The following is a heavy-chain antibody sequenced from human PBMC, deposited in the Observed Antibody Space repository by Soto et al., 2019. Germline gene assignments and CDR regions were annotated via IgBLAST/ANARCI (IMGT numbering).Heavy chain of an antibody. CDR1: GGSISSSSYY. V-gene: IGHV4-39*01. D-gene: IGHD3-22*01. J-gene: IGHJ6*02. CDR3: ARHGCYYYDSSGYYSCYYGMDV. Sequence: SETLSLTCTVSGGSISSSSYYWGWIRQPPGKGLEWIGSIYYSGSTYYNPSLKSRVTISVDTSKNQFSLKLSSVTAADTAVYYCARHGCYYYDSSGYYSCYYGMDVWGQGTTVTVSS. CDR2: IYYSGST.